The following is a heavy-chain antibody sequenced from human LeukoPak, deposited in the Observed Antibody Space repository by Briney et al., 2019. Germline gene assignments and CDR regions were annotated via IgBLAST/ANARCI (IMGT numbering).Heavy chain of an antibody. CDR1: RITFSAYA. CDR2: ISYDGSNK. Sequence: GGSLRLSCAASRITFSAYAMHWVRQAPGKGLEWVAVISYDGSNKYYADSVKGRFTISRDNSNNTLYLQMNSLRAEDTAVYYCAELGITMIGGVWGKGTTVTISS. V-gene: IGHV3-30*04. D-gene: IGHD3-10*02. J-gene: IGHJ6*04. CDR3: AELGITMIGGV.